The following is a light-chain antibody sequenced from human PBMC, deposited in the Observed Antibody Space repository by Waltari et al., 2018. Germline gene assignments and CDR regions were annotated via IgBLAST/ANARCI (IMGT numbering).Light chain of an antibody. CDR2: EDS. Sequence: QSVLTQPPSVSAAPGQRVTISCSGGSSNIGNNYVSWYRQFPGTAPKLLIYEDSGRPPGIPGRFSGSQSGPSATLEITGLQAGDEADYYCGTWDSSLSGAVFGGGTHLTVL. CDR1: SSNIGNNY. CDR3: GTWDSSLSGAV. J-gene: IGLJ7*01. V-gene: IGLV1-51*02.